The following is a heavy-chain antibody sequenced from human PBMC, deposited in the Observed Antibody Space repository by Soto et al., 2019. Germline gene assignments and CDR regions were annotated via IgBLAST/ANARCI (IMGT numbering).Heavy chain of an antibody. CDR2: ISGSGGST. CDR1: GFTFSSYA. J-gene: IGHJ3*02. Sequence: PGGSLRLSCAASGFTFSSYAMSWVRQAPGKGLEWVSAISGSGGSTYYADSVKGRFTISRDDSKNTLYLQMNSLKTEDTAVYYCTTDPFDIWGQGTMVTVSS. CDR3: TTDPFDI. V-gene: IGHV3-23*01.